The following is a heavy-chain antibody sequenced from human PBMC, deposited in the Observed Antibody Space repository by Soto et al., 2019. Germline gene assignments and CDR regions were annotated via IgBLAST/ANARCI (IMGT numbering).Heavy chain of an antibody. V-gene: IGHV4-39*01. CDR1: GGFLSSPTYY. Sequence: QLQLQESGPGLVKPSETLSLTCIVSGGFLSSPTYYWGWIRQSPGKGLEWIGSVFYSGSTYYNPSLQSRVTISVDTSRSQFSLRLTSVTAADTAVYYCARAFHLITPTTYGDWGQGTLVTVSS. CDR3: ARAFHLITPTTYGD. D-gene: IGHD1-20*01. J-gene: IGHJ4*02. CDR2: VFYSGST.